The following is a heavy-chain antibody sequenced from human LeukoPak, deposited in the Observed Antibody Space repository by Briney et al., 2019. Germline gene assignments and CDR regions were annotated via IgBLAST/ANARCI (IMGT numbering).Heavy chain of an antibody. CDR1: GGSISSGDYY. D-gene: IGHD6-13*01. J-gene: IGHJ3*02. V-gene: IGHV4-30-4*08. CDR3: ARGGAAAGTNDAFDI. Sequence: SETLSLTCTVSGGSISSGDYYWSWIRQPPGKGLEWIGYIYYSGSTYYNPSLKSRVTISVDTSQNQFSLKLSSVTAADTAVYYCARGGAAAGTNDAFDIWGQGTMVTVSS. CDR2: IYYSGST.